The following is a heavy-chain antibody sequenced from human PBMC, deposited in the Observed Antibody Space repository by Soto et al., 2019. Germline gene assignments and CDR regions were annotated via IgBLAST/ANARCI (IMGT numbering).Heavy chain of an antibody. V-gene: IGHV3-9*01. J-gene: IGHJ4*02. CDR1: GISFDDYA. Sequence: GGSLRLSCVVSGISFDDYAMHWVRQVPGKGLEWVSGINWDSDDIGYADSVKGRFTISRDNAKNSLYLQMNSLKTEDTALYYCAKDTAPGFYDANGHLDYWGQGTPVTVSS. CDR3: AKDTAPGFYDANGHLDY. D-gene: IGHD2-8*01. CDR2: INWDSDDI.